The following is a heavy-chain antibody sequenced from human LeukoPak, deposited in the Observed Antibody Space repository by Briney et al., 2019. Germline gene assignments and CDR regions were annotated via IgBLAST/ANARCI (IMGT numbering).Heavy chain of an antibody. CDR2: FDPEDGET. Sequence: ASVKVSCKVSGYTLTELSMHWVRQAPGKGLEWMGGFDPEDGETIYAQKFQGRVTMTEDTSTDTAYMELSSLRSEDTAVYYCATASPYYYYYYMDVWGKGTTVTISS. CDR1: GYTLTELS. J-gene: IGHJ6*03. CDR3: ATASPYYYYYYMDV. V-gene: IGHV1-24*01.